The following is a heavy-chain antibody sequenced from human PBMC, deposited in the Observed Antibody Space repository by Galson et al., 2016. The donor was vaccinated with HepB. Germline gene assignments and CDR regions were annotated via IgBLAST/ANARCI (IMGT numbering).Heavy chain of an antibody. CDR3: GRGGCSGGTCHTEYFQH. CDR2: IQDSGST. Sequence: LRLSCAASGFTFSNYWMSWVRQAPGKGLEWIGYIQDSGSTYYNPSLKSRITISMNTSENQFSLRLRYVTAADTADYYCGRGGCSGGTCHTEYFQHWGQGTQVIASS. D-gene: IGHD2-15*01. CDR1: GFTFSNYW. V-gene: IGHV4-31*02. J-gene: IGHJ1*01.